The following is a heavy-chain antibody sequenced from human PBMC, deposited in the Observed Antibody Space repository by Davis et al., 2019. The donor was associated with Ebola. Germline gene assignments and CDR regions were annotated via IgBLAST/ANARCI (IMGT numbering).Heavy chain of an antibody. CDR2: IYYSGST. CDR3: ARSLASYYYDSSGYYLGYWYFDL. CDR1: GGSISSYY. Sequence: MPSETLSLTCTVSGGSISSYYWSWIRQPPGKGLEWIGYIYYSGSTNYNPSLKSRVTISVDTSKNQFSLKLSSVTAADTAVYYCARSLASYYYDSSGYYLGYWYFDLWGRGTLVTVSS. V-gene: IGHV4-59*08. D-gene: IGHD3-22*01. J-gene: IGHJ2*01.